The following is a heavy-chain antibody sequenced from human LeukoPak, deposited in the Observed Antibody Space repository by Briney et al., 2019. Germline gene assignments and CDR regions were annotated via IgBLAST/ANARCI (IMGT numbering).Heavy chain of an antibody. J-gene: IGHJ5*02. V-gene: IGHV3-23*01. CDR1: GFTFSSYA. CDR2: ISGSGGST. Sequence: PGGSLRLSCAASGFTFSSYAMSWVRQAPGKGLEWVSAISGSGGSTYYADSEKGRFTISRDNSKNTLYLQTNSLRAEDTAVYYCAKDFPSWYYDFWSGYYLDPWGQGTLVTVSS. CDR3: AKDFPSWYYDFWSGYYLDP. D-gene: IGHD3-3*01.